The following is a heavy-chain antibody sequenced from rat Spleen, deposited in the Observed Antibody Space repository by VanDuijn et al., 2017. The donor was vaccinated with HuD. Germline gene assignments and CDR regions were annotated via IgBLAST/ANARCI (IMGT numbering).Heavy chain of an antibody. Sequence: QVQLKESGPGLVQPSQTLSLTCPVSGFSLTTNGVSWVRQPPGKGLEWFSAISSGGNPDYTSTLKSPLSISRDTSKSQIFLKMNSLQPEDTGTDYCARHWYYSGEGYFYLWGPGTMVTVSS. J-gene: IGHJ1*01. CDR2: ISSGGNP. CDR1: GFSLTTNG. V-gene: IGHV2S12*01. D-gene: IGHD1-1*01. CDR3: ARHWYYSGEGYFYL.